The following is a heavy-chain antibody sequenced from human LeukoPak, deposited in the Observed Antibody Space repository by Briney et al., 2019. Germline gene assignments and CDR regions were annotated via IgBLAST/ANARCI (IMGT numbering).Heavy chain of an antibody. Sequence: SETLSLTCTVSGASISSISYYWGWIRQPPGKGLEWIGSVLYGGSTYYNPSLKSRVTISIDTSKNQFSLRLSSVTAADTAVYYCARLDCSSTSGRREWFGIAFDLWGQGTM. D-gene: IGHD2-2*01. J-gene: IGHJ3*01. V-gene: IGHV4-39*01. CDR1: GASISSISYY. CDR3: ARLDCSSTSGRREWFGIAFDL. CDR2: VLYGGST.